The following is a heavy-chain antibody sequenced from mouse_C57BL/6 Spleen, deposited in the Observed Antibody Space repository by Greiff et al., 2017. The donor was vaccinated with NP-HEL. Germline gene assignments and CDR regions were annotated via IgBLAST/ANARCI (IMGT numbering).Heavy chain of an antibody. CDR3: TGIYYGYDWSSWFAY. D-gene: IGHD2-2*01. J-gene: IGHJ3*01. CDR2: IRLKSDNYAT. V-gene: IGHV6-3*01. Sequence: EVMLVESGGGLVQPGGSMKLSCAASGFTFSNYWMNWVRQSPEKGLEWVAQIRLKSDNYATHYAESVKGRFTISRDDSKSSVYLQMNNLRAEDTGIYYCTGIYYGYDWSSWFAYWGQGTLVTVSA. CDR1: GFTFSNYW.